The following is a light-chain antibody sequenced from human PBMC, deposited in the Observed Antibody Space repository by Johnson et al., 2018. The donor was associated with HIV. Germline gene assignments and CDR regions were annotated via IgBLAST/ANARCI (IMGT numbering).Light chain of an antibody. J-gene: IGLJ1*01. Sequence: QSVLTQPPSVSASPGQKVTISCSGTSSNIGNHYVSWYQLLPGTAPKLLIYDNNKRPSGIPDRFSGSKSGTSATLGITGLQTGDEADYYGATRDSSLSAPFVFRTWTQVTVL. CDR3: ATRDSSLSAPFV. V-gene: IGLV1-51*01. CDR1: SSNIGNHY. CDR2: DNN.